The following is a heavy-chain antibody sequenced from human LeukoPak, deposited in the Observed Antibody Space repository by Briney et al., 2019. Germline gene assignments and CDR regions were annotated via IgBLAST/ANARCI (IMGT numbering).Heavy chain of an antibody. CDR3: ARDDLYCGGDCYNY. J-gene: IGHJ4*02. CDR2: IYHSGST. D-gene: IGHD2-21*02. V-gene: IGHV4-38-2*02. Sequence: SETLSLTCTVSGYSISSGYYWGWIRQPPGKGLEWIGSIYHSGSTYYNPSLKSRVTISVDTSKNQFSLKLSSVTAADTAVYYCARDDLYCGGDCYNYWGQGTLVTVSS. CDR1: GYSISSGYY.